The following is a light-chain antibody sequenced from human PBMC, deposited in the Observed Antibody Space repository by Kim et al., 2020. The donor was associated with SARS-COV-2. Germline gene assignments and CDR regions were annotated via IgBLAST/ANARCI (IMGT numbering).Light chain of an antibody. CDR1: HNIRTN. V-gene: IGKV3-15*01. CDR3: LQYNHWPPSWT. J-gene: IGKJ1*01. Sequence: EMVMTQSPVTLSVSPGESATLSCRASHNIRTNLAWYQQKPGQAPRLLIYGASTRATGISARFSGSGSGSDFTLTISSLQSEDLAVYYCLQYNHWPPSWTFGQGTKVDIK. CDR2: GAS.